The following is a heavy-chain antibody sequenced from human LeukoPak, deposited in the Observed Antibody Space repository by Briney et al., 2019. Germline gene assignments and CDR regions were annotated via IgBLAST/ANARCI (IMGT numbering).Heavy chain of an antibody. CDR3: ARGASYCSGGSCSDF. CDR1: GFTFSDSY. Sequence: GGSLRLSCAASGFTFSDSYMNWIRQAPGKGLEWVSYISGSKTYTNYADSVKGRFTISRDNAKNSLYLQMNSLRVEDTAVYYCARGASYCSGGSCSDFWGQGTPVTVPS. V-gene: IGHV3-11*06. CDR2: ISGSKTYT. D-gene: IGHD2-15*01. J-gene: IGHJ4*02.